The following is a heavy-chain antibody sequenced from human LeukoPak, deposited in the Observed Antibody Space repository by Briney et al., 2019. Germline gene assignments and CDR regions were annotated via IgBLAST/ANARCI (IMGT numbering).Heavy chain of an antibody. D-gene: IGHD1-26*01. CDR3: ARVSGSYGDSAY. J-gene: IGHJ4*02. CDR1: GFTFSTYA. Sequence: GGSLRLSCAASGFTFSTYAMSWVRQAPGKGLEWVATIKDGGSDKYYVDSVKGRFTISRDNAKNSLYLQMNSLRAEDTAVYYCARVSGSYGDSAYWGQGTLVTVSS. V-gene: IGHV3-7*01. CDR2: IKDGGSDK.